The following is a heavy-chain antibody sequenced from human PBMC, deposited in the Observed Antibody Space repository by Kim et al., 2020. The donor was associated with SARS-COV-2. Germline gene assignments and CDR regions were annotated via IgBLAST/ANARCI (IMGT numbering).Heavy chain of an antibody. CDR3: SSYYYGMDV. J-gene: IGHJ6*02. V-gene: IGHV3-73*01. Sequence: YATAYAASMKGRFTISRDDSKNTAYLQMNSLKTEDTAVYYCSSYYYGMDVWGQGTTVTVSS. CDR2: YAT.